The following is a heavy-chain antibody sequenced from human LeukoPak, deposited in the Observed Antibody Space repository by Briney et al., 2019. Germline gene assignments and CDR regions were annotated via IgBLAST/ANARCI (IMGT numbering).Heavy chain of an antibody. CDR2: ISYGGSNK. CDR3: ARDPFYSNPHFDY. J-gene: IGHJ4*02. V-gene: IGHV3-30-3*01. CDR1: GFTFSSYA. Sequence: GGSLRLSCAASGFTFSSYAMHWVRQAPGKGLEWVAVISYGGSNKYYADSVKGRFTIPRDNSKNTLYLQMNSLRAEDTAVYYCARDPFYSNPHFDYWGQGTLVTVSS. D-gene: IGHD4-11*01.